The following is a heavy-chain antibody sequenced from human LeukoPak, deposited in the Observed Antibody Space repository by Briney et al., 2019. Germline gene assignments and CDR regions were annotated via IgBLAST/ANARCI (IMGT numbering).Heavy chain of an antibody. V-gene: IGHV1-3*01. CDR3: ARDGGQYAVTDIYF. J-gene: IGHJ4*02. Sequence: ASVKVSCKASGYSFTSYGLSWVRQAPGQRFECMGWINAGNGDTKYSQKFLGRVTISRDTSASTVYMELNSLTLEDTAVYYCARDGGQYAVTDIYFRGQGTLVTVSS. CDR2: INAGNGDT. D-gene: IGHD3-9*01. CDR1: GYSFTSYG.